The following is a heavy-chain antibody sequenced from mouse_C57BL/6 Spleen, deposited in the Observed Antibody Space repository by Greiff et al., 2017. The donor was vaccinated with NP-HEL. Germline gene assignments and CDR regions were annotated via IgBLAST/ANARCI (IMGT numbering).Heavy chain of an antibody. J-gene: IGHJ3*01. V-gene: IGHV1-50*01. CDR2: IDPSDSYT. CDR3: ARRWDVREAWFAY. D-gene: IGHD4-1*01. CDR1: GYTFTSYW. Sequence: QVQLQQPGAELVKPGASVTLSCKASGYTFTSYWMQWVKQRPGQGLAWIGEIDPSDSYTTYNQKFKGKATLTVDTSSSTAYMQLSSLTSEDSAVYYCARRWDVREAWFAYWGQGTLVTVSA.